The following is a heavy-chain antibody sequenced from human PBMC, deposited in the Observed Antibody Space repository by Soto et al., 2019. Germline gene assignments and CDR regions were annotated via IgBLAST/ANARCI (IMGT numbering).Heavy chain of an antibody. CDR3: ARVKAVAGRGYYYYGMDV. CDR1: GGSISSSNW. Sequence: QVQLQESGPGLVKPSGTLSLTCAVSGGSISSSNWWSWVRQPPGKGLEWIGEIYHSGSTNYNPSLKSRVTISVDKPKSQFSRKLSSVTAADTAVYYCARVKAVAGRGYYYYGMDVWGQGTTVTVSS. J-gene: IGHJ6*02. CDR2: IYHSGST. D-gene: IGHD6-19*01. V-gene: IGHV4-4*02.